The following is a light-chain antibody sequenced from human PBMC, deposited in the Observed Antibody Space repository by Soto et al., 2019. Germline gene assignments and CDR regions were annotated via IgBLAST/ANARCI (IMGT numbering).Light chain of an antibody. CDR1: NIGSKS. V-gene: IGLV3-21*02. J-gene: IGLJ2*01. CDR3: QVWDSSSDHHVV. CDR2: DDS. Sequence: SYELTQPPSVSVAPGQTARITWGGNNIGSKSVHWYQQKPGQAPVLVVYDDSDRPSGIPERFSGSNSGNTATLTISRVEAGDEADYYCQVWDSSSDHHVVFGGGTKVTVL.